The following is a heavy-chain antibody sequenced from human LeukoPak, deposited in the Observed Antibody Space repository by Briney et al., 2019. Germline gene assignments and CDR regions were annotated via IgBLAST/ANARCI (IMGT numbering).Heavy chain of an antibody. CDR3: ANSIDFDYGDYYFDY. Sequence: PSETLSLTCTVSGGSISSGSYYWSWIRQPAGKGLEWIGRIYTSGSTNYNPSLKSRVTISLDTSKNQFSLKLSSVTAADTAVYYCANSIDFDYGDYYFDYWGQGALVTISS. V-gene: IGHV4-61*02. CDR1: GGSISSGSYY. D-gene: IGHD4-17*01. CDR2: IYTSGST. J-gene: IGHJ4*02.